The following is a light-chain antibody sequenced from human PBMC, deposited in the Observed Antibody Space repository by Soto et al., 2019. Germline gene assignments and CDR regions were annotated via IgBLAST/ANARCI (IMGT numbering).Light chain of an antibody. V-gene: IGKV1-33*01. Sequence: DIQMTQSPSSLSASVGDRVTITCQASQDISNYLNWYQQKPGKAPKLLIYDASNLETGVPSRFSGSGSGTDFTFTISSLQPEDIATYYCQQCDNLPQYTFGQGTKLEIK. J-gene: IGKJ2*01. CDR2: DAS. CDR3: QQCDNLPQYT. CDR1: QDISNY.